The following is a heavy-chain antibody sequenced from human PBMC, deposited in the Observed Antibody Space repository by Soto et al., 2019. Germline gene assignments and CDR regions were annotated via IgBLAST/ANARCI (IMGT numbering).Heavy chain of an antibody. CDR2: ISGSGGST. V-gene: IGHV3-23*01. CDR1: GFTFSSYA. CDR3: AKFGDCSSTRCYYSSYYYSIAV. J-gene: IGHJ6*04. Sequence: GGSLRLSCAASGFTFSSYAMSWVRQAPGKGLEWVSAISGSGGSTYYADSVKGRFTISRDNSKNTLYLQMNSLRAEDTAVYYCAKFGDCSSTRCYYSSYYYSIAVSGTGTTVTVS. D-gene: IGHD2-2*01.